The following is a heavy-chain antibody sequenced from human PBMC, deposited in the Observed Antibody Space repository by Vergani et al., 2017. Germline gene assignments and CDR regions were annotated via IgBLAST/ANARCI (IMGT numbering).Heavy chain of an antibody. CDR2: INHSGST. CDR3: ARATLEVDIVVVPVAFDI. J-gene: IGHJ3*02. V-gene: IGHV4-34*01. CDR1: GGSFSGYY. D-gene: IGHD2-2*03. Sequence: QVQLQQWGAGLLKPSETLSLTCAVYGGSFSGYYWSWIRQPPGKGLEWIGEINHSGSTNYNPSLKSRVTISVDTSKNQFSLKLSSVTAADTAVYYCARATLEVDIVVVPVAFDIWGQGTMVTVSS.